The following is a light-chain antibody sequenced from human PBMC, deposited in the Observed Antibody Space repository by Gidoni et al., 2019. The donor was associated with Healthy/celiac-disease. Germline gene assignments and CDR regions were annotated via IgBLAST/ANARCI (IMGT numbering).Light chain of an antibody. CDR3: QQYDNIKVT. Sequence: DIQMPQSPSSLSASVGERVTITCQASQDISIYLHWYQQKPGKAPKLLIYDASNLETGVPSRFSGSGSGTDFSFTISSLQPEDIATYYCQQYDNIKVTFGRGTKVDIK. J-gene: IGKJ3*01. CDR1: QDISIY. CDR2: DAS. V-gene: IGKV1-33*01.